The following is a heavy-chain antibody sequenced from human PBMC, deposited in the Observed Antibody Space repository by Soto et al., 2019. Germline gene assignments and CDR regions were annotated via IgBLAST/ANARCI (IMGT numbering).Heavy chain of an antibody. CDR2: IIPIFGTA. J-gene: IGHJ6*02. CDR3: ARMGYCGRDCYFYGMDV. Sequence: SVKVSCKASGGTFSSYAISWVRQAPGQGLEWMGGIIPIFGTANYAQKFQGRVTITADESTSTAYMELSSLRSEDTAVYYCARMGYCGRDCYFYGMDVWGQGTTVTVSS. CDR1: GGTFSSYA. D-gene: IGHD2-21*01. V-gene: IGHV1-69*13.